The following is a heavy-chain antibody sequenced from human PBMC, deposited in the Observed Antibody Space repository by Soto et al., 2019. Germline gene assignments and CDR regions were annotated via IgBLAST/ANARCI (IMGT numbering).Heavy chain of an antibody. J-gene: IGHJ4*02. V-gene: IGHV3-74*03. CDR2: IIGDGLFT. CDR1: GFTFSNYW. D-gene: IGHD3-10*01. Sequence: EVQLVESGGGLVQPGGSLILSCAASGFTFSNYWMVWVRQAPRKGLVWVSRIIGDGLFTTYADSVKGRFTISRDNAKNTVYLQMNSLRVEATAVYYCARGILGSGTANDHWGQGTRVTVSS. CDR3: ARGILGSGTANDH.